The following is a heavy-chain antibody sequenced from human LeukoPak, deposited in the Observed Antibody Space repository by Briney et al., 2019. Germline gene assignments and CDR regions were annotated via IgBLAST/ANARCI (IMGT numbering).Heavy chain of an antibody. V-gene: IGHV1-69*05. CDR3: ARDTPRTVTTTRQKYNWFDP. D-gene: IGHD4-17*01. J-gene: IGHJ5*02. CDR2: IIPIFGTA. CDR1: GGTFSSYA. Sequence: SVKVSCKASGGTFSSYAISWVRQAPGQGLEWMGRIIPIFGTANYAQKFQGRVTITTDESTSTAYMELSSLRSEDTAVYYCARDTPRTVTTTRQKYNWFDPWGQGTLVTVSS.